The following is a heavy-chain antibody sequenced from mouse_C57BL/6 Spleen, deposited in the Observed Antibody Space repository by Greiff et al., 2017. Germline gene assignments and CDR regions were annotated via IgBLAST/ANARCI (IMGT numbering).Heavy chain of an antibody. J-gene: IGHJ4*01. CDR1: GFPFSSYA. D-gene: IGHD2-1*01. Sequence: EVKLMESGEGLVKPGGSLKLSCAASGFPFSSYAMSWVRQTPEKRLEWVAYISSGGDYIYYADTVTGRFTISRDNARNTLYLQMSRLKSEDTAMYYCTRGGYGNYPYYAMDYWGQGTSVTVSS. V-gene: IGHV5-9-1*02. CDR2: ISSGGDYI. CDR3: TRGGYGNYPYYAMDY.